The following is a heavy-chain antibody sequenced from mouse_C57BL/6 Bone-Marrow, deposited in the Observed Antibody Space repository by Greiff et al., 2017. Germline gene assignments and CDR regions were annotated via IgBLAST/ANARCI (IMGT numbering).Heavy chain of an antibody. CDR2: SRNKANDYTT. D-gene: IGHD4-1*01. CDR3: ARDAGTAWFAY. J-gene: IGHJ3*01. Sequence: EVNVVESGGGLVQSGRSLRLSCATSGFTFSDFYMEWVRQAPGKGLEWIAASRNKANDYTTEYSASVKGRFIVSRDTSQSILYLQMNALRAEDTAIYYCARDAGTAWFAYWGQGTLVTVSA. V-gene: IGHV7-1*01. CDR1: GFTFSDFY.